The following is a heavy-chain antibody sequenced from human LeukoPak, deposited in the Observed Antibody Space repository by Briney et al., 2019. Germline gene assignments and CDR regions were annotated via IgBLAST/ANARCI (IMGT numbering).Heavy chain of an antibody. Sequence: PGGSLRLSCAASGFTFSTYAMSWIRQPPGKGLEWIGEINHSGSTNYNPSLKSRVTISVDTSKNQFSLKLSSVTAADTAVYYCASTIAVAGTFDCWGQGTLVTVSS. CDR3: ASTIAVAGTFDC. CDR2: INHSGST. CDR1: GFTFSTYA. J-gene: IGHJ4*02. V-gene: IGHV4-34*01. D-gene: IGHD6-19*01.